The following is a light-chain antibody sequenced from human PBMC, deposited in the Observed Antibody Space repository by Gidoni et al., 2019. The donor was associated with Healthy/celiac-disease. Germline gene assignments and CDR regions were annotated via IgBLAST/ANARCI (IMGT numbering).Light chain of an antibody. CDR1: QSVSSY. J-gene: IGKJ4*01. V-gene: IGKV3-11*01. Sequence: EIVLTQSPATLSLSPGERATLSCRASQSVSSYLAWYQQNPCQAPRLLIYDASNRATGIPARFSGSGSGTDFTLTISSLEPEDFAVYYCQQRSNWPTFXGXTKVEIK. CDR3: QQRSNWPT. CDR2: DAS.